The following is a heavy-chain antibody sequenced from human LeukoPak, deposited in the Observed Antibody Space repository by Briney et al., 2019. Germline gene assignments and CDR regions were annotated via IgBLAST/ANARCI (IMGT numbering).Heavy chain of an antibody. J-gene: IGHJ4*02. Sequence: SVKVSCKASGGTFSSYAISWVRQAPGQGLEWMGRIIPILGIANYAQKFQARVAITADKSTSTAYMELSSLRSEDTAVYYCARGQETDRELLHFDYWGQGTLVTVSS. V-gene: IGHV1-69*04. CDR1: GGTFSSYA. CDR3: ARGQETDRELLHFDY. CDR2: IIPILGIA. D-gene: IGHD1-26*01.